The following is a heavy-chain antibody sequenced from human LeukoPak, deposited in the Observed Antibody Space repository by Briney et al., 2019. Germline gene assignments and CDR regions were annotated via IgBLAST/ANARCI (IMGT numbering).Heavy chain of an antibody. CDR1: GFTFSSYS. J-gene: IGHJ4*02. CDR2: ISSSGSTI. CDR3: ARDSLLLGYSSGWYVDY. Sequence: GGSLRLSCAASGFTFSSYSMNWVRQAPGKGLEWVSYISSSGSTIYYADSVKGRFTISRDNAKNSLYLQMNSLRAEDTAVYYCARDSLLLGYSSGWYVDYWGQGTLVTVSS. V-gene: IGHV3-48*04. D-gene: IGHD6-19*01.